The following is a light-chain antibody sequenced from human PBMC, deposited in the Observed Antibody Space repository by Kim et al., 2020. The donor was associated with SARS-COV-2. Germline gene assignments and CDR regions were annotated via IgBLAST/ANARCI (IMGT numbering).Light chain of an antibody. CDR3: QVWDSSSDHRVV. CDR1: SIGSKG. V-gene: IGLV3-21*04. J-gene: IGLJ2*01. CDR2: YDS. Sequence: PGKAARVSCGGNSIGSKGVHWYQQKSGQAPVLVIYYDSDRPSGSPGRFSGSNSGNTATLTISRVEAGDEADYYCQVWDSSSDHRVVFGGGTQLTVL.